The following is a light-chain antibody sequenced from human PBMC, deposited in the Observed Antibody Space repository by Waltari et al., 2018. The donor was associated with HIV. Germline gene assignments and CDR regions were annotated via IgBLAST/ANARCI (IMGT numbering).Light chain of an antibody. Sequence: SALTQPRSVSGSPGQSVTISCTGTSSAVGDYNYVSWYQQHPATAPKLMIFAVNTRPSGVPDRVSGSKSGNSASLTISVLQAEDEADYYCCSYADDYTWVFGGGTKLTVL. J-gene: IGLJ3*02. CDR2: AVN. CDR1: SSAVGDYNY. CDR3: CSYADDYTWV. V-gene: IGLV2-11*01.